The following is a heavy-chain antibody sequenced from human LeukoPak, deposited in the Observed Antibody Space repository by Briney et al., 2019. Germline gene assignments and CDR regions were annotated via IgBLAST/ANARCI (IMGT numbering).Heavy chain of an antibody. CDR3: AKGYSGYDRPRLLGGTFDY. CDR1: GFTFDDYA. Sequence: PGGSLRLSCAASGFTFDDYAMHWVRQAPGQGLEWVSGISWNSGSIGYADSVKGRFTISRDNAKNSLYLQMNSLRAEDTALYYCAKGYSGYDRPRLLGGTFDYWGQGTLVTVSS. D-gene: IGHD5-12*01. V-gene: IGHV3-9*01. CDR2: ISWNSGSI. J-gene: IGHJ4*02.